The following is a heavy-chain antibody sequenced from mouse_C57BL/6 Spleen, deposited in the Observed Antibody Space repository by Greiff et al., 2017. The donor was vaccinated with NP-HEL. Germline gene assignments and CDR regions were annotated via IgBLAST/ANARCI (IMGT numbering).Heavy chain of an antibody. Sequence: QVQLKESGAELARPGASVKMSCKASGYTFTSYTMHWVKQRPGRGLEWIGYITPSSGYTKYKQKIKDKATLTADKSSSTADMELSSLTSEDSAVYYGARAEDYDDFAYWGQGTRVTVSA. CDR2: ITPSSGYT. CDR1: GYTFTSYT. D-gene: IGHD2-4*01. CDR3: ARAEDYDDFAY. J-gene: IGHJ3*01. V-gene: IGHV1-4*01.